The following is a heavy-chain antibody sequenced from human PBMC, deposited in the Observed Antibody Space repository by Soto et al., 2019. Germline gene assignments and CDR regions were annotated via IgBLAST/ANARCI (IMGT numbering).Heavy chain of an antibody. CDR2: IIPIFGTA. CDR3: ASHGRQLVDYYYGMDV. D-gene: IGHD6-6*01. J-gene: IGHJ6*02. Sequence: QVQLVQSGAEVKKPGSSVKVSCKASGGTFSSYAISWVRQAPGQGLEWMGGIIPIFGTANYAQKFQGRVKITADESTSTAYMELRSLRSEDTAVYYCASHGRQLVDYYYGMDVWGQGTTVTVSS. V-gene: IGHV1-69*12. CDR1: GGTFSSYA.